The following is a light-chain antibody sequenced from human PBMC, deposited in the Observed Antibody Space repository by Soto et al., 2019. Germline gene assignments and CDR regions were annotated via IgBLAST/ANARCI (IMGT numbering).Light chain of an antibody. V-gene: IGLV1-44*01. CDR3: AAWDGSLNGWV. Sequence: QSVLTQPPSASGTPGQRGTISCSGSSSNIGSNTVNWYQHLPGTAPKLLIYWHDQRPSGVPDRFSGSKSGTSASLAISGLQSEDEADYYCAAWDGSLNGWVFGGGTQLTVL. CDR1: SSNIGSNT. CDR2: WHD. J-gene: IGLJ3*02.